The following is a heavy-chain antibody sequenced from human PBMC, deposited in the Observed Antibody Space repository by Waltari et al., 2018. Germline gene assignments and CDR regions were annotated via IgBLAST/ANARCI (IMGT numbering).Heavy chain of an antibody. Sequence: QVQLVESGGGFVKPGGSLTLSCVGSGFTFSDDYMSWVRQAPGRGLEWISYISGRGRYIKYADSVEGRVTIFRDNARNSLQLQMNSLRVEDTAVYYCVRDQPGADWGHGTQVIVSS. CDR2: ISGRGRYI. CDR3: VRDQPGAD. V-gene: IGHV3-11*05. CDR1: GFTFSDDY. J-gene: IGHJ4*01.